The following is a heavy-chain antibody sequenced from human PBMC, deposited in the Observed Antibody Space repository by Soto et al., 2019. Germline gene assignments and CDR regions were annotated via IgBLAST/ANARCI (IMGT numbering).Heavy chain of an antibody. CDR3: ASLRSGEPYNWFDP. Sequence: QVQLQESGPGLVKPSQTLSLTCTVSGGSISSGGYYWSWIRQHPGKGLEWIGYIYYSGSTYYNPSLKSRVTISVETSKNQFSLKLSSVTAADTAVYYCASLRSGEPYNWFDPWGQGTLVTVSS. D-gene: IGHD3-3*01. J-gene: IGHJ5*02. CDR1: GGSISSGGYY. V-gene: IGHV4-31*03. CDR2: IYYSGST.